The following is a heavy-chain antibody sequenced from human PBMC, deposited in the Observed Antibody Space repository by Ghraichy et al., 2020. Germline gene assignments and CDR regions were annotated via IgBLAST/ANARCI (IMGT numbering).Heavy chain of an antibody. Sequence: SETLSLTCAVYGGSFSGYYWSWIRQPPGKGLEWIGEINHSGSTNYNPSLKSRVTISVDTSKNQFSLKLSSVTAADTAVYYCARGRGASYYYYYGMDVWGQGTTVTVSS. D-gene: IGHD4/OR15-4a*01. CDR3: ARGRGASYYYYYGMDV. CDR1: GGSFSGYY. CDR2: INHSGST. V-gene: IGHV4-34*01. J-gene: IGHJ6*02.